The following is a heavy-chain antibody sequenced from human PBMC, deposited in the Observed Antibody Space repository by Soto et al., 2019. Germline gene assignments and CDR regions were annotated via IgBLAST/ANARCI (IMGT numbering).Heavy chain of an antibody. CDR2: IYYSGST. J-gene: IGHJ5*02. Sequence: ETLSLTCTVSGGSVSSGSYYWSWIRQPPGKGLEWIGYIYYSGSTNYNPSLKSRVTISVDTSKNQFSLKLSSVTAADTAVYYCARSPVAGTDWFDPWGQGTLVTVSS. CDR3: ARSPVAGTDWFDP. CDR1: GGSVSSGSYY. D-gene: IGHD6-19*01. V-gene: IGHV4-61*01.